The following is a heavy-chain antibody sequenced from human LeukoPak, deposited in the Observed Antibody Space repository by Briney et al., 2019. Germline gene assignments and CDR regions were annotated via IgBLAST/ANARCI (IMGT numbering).Heavy chain of an antibody. Sequence: PSGTLSLTCAISGGSITSSNWWTWVRQPPGKGLEWVGEIYLRGNTNYNPSLESRVSISVDESKTQLSLRLESVTAADTAVYYCTREGPLAVFDYWGQGTLVTVSS. CDR1: GGSITSSNW. CDR2: IYLRGNT. V-gene: IGHV4-4*02. J-gene: IGHJ4*02. CDR3: TREGPLAVFDY.